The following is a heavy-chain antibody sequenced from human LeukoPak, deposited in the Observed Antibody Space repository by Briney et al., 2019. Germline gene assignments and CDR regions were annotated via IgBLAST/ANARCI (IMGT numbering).Heavy chain of an antibody. Sequence: SETLSLTCTVSGGSISSYYWSWIRQPPGKGLGWIGYIYYSGSTNYNPSLRSRVTISVDTSKNQFSLKLSSVTAADTAVYYCARAPTYGSGSYYLYYFDYWGQGTLVTVSS. V-gene: IGHV4-59*01. J-gene: IGHJ4*02. CDR1: GGSISSYY. D-gene: IGHD3-10*01. CDR2: IYYSGST. CDR3: ARAPTYGSGSYYLYYFDY.